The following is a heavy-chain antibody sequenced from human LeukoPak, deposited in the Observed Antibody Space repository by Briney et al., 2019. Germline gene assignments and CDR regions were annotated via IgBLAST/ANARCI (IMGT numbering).Heavy chain of an antibody. Sequence: NPSETLSLTCTVSGASVSNYFWSWIRQPPGKGLEWIGYIYYSGSANYNPSLKSRVTISIDTSKNQFSLNLTSVTAADTAVYYCARGAKADTWGQGTLVTVSS. CDR1: GASVSNYF. V-gene: IGHV4-59*02. D-gene: IGHD2-15*01. J-gene: IGHJ5*02. CDR3: ARGAKADT. CDR2: IYYSGSA.